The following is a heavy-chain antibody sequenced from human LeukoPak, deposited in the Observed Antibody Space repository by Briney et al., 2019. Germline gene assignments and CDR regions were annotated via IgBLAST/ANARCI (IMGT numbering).Heavy chain of an antibody. V-gene: IGHV3-23*01. J-gene: IGHJ3*02. CDR1: GFTFSSYA. D-gene: IGHD6-19*01. Sequence: PGGSLRLSCAASGFTFSSYAMSWVRQAPGKGLEWVSAISGSGGSTYYADSVKGRFTISRDNSKNTLYLQMNSLRAEDTAVYYCAKSLTIAVAYPHDAFDIWGQGTMVTVSS. CDR2: ISGSGGST. CDR3: AKSLTIAVAYPHDAFDI.